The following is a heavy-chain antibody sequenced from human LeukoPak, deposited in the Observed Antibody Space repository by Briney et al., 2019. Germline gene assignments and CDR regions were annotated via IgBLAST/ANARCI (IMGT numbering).Heavy chain of an antibody. J-gene: IGHJ4*02. D-gene: IGHD1-26*01. CDR3: ARQVGSSRIDY. CDR2: IYPGGTT. Sequence: PSETLSLTCTVSGDSISNYYWSWIRQPAGKGLEWIGYIYPGGTTSYNPSLTSRVTISLDRSRSQFSLKLSSVTAADTAVYYCARQVGSSRIDYWGQGTLVTVSS. CDR1: GDSISNYY. V-gene: IGHV4-59*08.